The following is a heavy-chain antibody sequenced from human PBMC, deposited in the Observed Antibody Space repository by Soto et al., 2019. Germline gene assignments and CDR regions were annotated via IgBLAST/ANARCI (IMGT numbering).Heavy chain of an antibody. D-gene: IGHD6-13*01. V-gene: IGHV3-23*01. CDR1: GFTFSNYA. Sequence: EVQLLESGGDLVQPGGSLRLSCAASGFTFSNYAMTWVRQTPGKGLEWVSIISGSGGSTYYADSVKGRFTISRDSSKNTLYLQMNSVRAEDRAVYYCAKAPVTEAAAGRGGGGYFDYWGQGTLVTVSS. CDR3: AKAPVTEAAAGRGGGGYFDY. CDR2: ISGSGGST. J-gene: IGHJ4*02.